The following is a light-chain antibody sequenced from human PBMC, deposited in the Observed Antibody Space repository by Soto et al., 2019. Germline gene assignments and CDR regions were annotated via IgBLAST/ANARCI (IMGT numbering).Light chain of an antibody. CDR3: QQCDVSPWT. J-gene: IGKJ1*01. Sequence: FVLTQSPVTLSLSPGEGATLSCRASQNVGSTCLAWYQQKPGQAPRLLIYATSNRATGIPARFSGSGSGTDFTLTISGLEPEDFEVYYCQQCDVSPWTFGQGTKVEI. CDR1: QNVGSTC. CDR2: ATS. V-gene: IGKV3-20*01.